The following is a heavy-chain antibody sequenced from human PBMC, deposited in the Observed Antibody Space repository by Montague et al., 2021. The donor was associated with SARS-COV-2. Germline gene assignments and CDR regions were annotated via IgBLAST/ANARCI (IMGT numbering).Heavy chain of an antibody. V-gene: IGHV3-48*03. CDR3: ARDSLFRSGYSSGWPDY. CDR1: GFTFSSYE. D-gene: IGHD6-19*01. Sequence: SLRLSCAASGFTFSSYEMNWVRQAPGEGLEWVSYISSSGSTTYXXXSXXXRFXISRDNAKNSLYLQLNSLRAEATAVYYCARDSLFRSGYSSGWPDYWGQGTLVTVSS. J-gene: IGHJ4*02. CDR2: ISSSGSTT.